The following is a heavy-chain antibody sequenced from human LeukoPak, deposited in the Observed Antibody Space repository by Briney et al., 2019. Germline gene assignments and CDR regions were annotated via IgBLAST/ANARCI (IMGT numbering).Heavy chain of an antibody. V-gene: IGHV3-9*01. Sequence: PGRSLRLSCAASGFTFDDYAMNWVRQAPGKGLEWVSGISWNSGSIGYADSVKGRFTISRDDAKNSLYLQMNSLRAEDTALYYCANDSKQWLGPVLFDPWGQGNLVTVSS. D-gene: IGHD6-19*01. J-gene: IGHJ5*02. CDR3: ANDSKQWLGPVLFDP. CDR2: ISWNSGSI. CDR1: GFTFDDYA.